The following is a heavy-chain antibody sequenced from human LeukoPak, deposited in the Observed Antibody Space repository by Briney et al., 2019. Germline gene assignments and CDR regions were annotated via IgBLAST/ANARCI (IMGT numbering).Heavy chain of an antibody. D-gene: IGHD6-13*01. CDR1: GFTLSNYW. CDR2: IKQDGSEK. V-gene: IGHV3-7*01. Sequence: GGSLRLSCVASGFTLSNYWMTWVRQAPRKGLEWVANIKQDGSEKNYVDSVKGRFTISRDNAKNSLYLQMNSLRGEDTAVYYCAKEIQIAAAGKRPQAFDYWGQGTLVTVSS. J-gene: IGHJ4*02. CDR3: AKEIQIAAAGKRPQAFDY.